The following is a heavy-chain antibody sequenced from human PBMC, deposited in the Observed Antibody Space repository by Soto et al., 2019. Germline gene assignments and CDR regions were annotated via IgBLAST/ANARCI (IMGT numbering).Heavy chain of an antibody. V-gene: IGHV4-59*01. D-gene: IGHD3-9*01. CDR2: IYYSGST. CDR3: ARQYGTYYDILTGSRWFDP. CDR1: GGSISSYY. Sequence: PSETLSLTCTVPGGSISSYYWSWIRQPPGKGLGWIGYIYYSGSTNYNPSLKSRVTISVDTSKNQFSLKLSSVTAADTAVYYCARQYGTYYDILTGSRWFDPWGQGTLVTVSS. J-gene: IGHJ5*02.